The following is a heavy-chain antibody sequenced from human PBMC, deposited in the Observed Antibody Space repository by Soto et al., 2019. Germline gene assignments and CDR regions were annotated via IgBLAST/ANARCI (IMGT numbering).Heavy chain of an antibody. D-gene: IGHD2-15*01. CDR3: ARLHVYCSGGNCCLLDY. Sequence: SETLSLTCAVSGDSISGFSWNWIRQPPGQGLEWIGYIYNSGSTKYNPSLRSRVTISADTSKNQLSLNLNSVTAADTAIYYCARLHVYCSGGNCCLLDYWGLGILVTV. V-gene: IGHV4-59*08. CDR1: GDSISGFS. J-gene: IGHJ4*02. CDR2: IYNSGST.